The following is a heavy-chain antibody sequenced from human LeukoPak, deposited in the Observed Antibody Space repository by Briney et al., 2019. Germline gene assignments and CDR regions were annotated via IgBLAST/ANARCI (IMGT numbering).Heavy chain of an antibody. V-gene: IGHV3-11*06. D-gene: IGHD3-10*01. J-gene: IGHJ6*02. CDR1: GFTFSDCY. CDR3: AVALSGSYVYYHTMDV. Sequence: GSLRLSCTASGFTFSDCYMSWIRQAPGKGLEWVSYITNRGTYTNYADSVKGRFTISRDNAKNSLFLQMNNLGAEDTAVYYCAVALSGSYVYYHTMDVWGQGTTVTVSS. CDR2: ITNRGTYT.